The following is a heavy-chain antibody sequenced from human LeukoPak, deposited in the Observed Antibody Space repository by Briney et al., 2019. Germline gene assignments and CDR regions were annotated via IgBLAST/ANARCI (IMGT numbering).Heavy chain of an antibody. J-gene: IGHJ3*02. CDR3: ARREWEPTSPSDAFDI. CDR2: IYPGDSDT. Sequence: ESLKISCKGSGYSFTSYWIGWVRQMPGKGLEWMGIIYPGDSDTRYSPSFQGQVTISADKSISTAYLQWSSLKASDTAMYYCARREWEPTSPSDAFDIWGQGTMVTVSS. CDR1: GYSFTSYW. V-gene: IGHV5-51*01. D-gene: IGHD1-26*01.